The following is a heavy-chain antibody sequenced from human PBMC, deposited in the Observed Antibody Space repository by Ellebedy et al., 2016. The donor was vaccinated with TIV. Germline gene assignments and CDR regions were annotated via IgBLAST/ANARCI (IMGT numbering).Heavy chain of an antibody. J-gene: IGHJ4*02. Sequence: GESLKISXAASGFTFSRYTMNWVRRAPGKGLVWVSRINGDGSITSYADSVKGRFTISRDNAKNTLYLQMNSLRAEDTALYYCAKEAGILGLYPLDHWGQGTQVTVSS. CDR2: INGDGSIT. CDR1: GFTFSRYT. D-gene: IGHD3/OR15-3a*01. V-gene: IGHV3-74*01. CDR3: AKEAGILGLYPLDH.